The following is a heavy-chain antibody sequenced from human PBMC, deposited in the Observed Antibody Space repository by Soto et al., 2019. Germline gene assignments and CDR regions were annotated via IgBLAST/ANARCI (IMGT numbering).Heavy chain of an antibody. V-gene: IGHV3-48*01. Sequence: PGGSLRLSCAASGFTFSSYSMNWVRQAPGKGLEWVSYISSSSSTIYYADSVKGRFTISRDNAKNSLYLQMNSLRAEDTAVYYCAAEVVAATWGQGTLVTVSS. J-gene: IGHJ4*02. D-gene: IGHD2-15*01. CDR2: ISSSSSTI. CDR3: AAEVVAAT. CDR1: GFTFSSYS.